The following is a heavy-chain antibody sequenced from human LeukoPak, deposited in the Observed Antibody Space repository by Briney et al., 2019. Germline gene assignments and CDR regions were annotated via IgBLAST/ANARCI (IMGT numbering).Heavy chain of an antibody. CDR3: ARHREWELLKVGDY. V-gene: IGHV3-23*01. Sequence: GGSLRLSCAASGFTFSSYAMSWVRQAPGRGVEWVSAISGSGGSTYYADSVKGRFTISRDNSKNTLYLQMNSLRAEDTAVYYCARHREWELLKVGDYWGQGTLVTVSS. CDR2: ISGSGGST. J-gene: IGHJ4*02. CDR1: GFTFSSYA. D-gene: IGHD1-26*01.